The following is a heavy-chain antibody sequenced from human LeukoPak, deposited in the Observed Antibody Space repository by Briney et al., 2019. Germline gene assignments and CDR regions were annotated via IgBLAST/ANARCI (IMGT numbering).Heavy chain of an antibody. V-gene: IGHV1-18*01. CDR3: ARNGYDFWSGYSYNWFDP. J-gene: IGHJ5*02. D-gene: IGHD3-3*01. CDR1: GYTFTSYG. CDR2: ISAYNGNT. Sequence: ASVKISCKASGYTFTSYGIGWVRQAPGQGLEWMGWISAYNGNTNYAQKLQGRVTMTTDTPTSTAYMELRSLRSDDTAVYYCARNGYDFWSGYSYNWFDPWGQGTLVTVSS.